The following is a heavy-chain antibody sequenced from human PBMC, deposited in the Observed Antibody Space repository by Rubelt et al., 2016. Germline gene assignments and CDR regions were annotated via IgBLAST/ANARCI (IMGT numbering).Heavy chain of an antibody. J-gene: IGHJ4*02. CDR1: GITVNNDW. V-gene: IGHV4-31*02. CDR2: IYYSGST. Sequence: VQLVESGGGLVKPGGSLRLSCTASGITVNNDWMNWVRQHPGKGLEWIGYIYYSGSTYYNPSLQSRSTISVDPSKNQFSMNLRVGTAAATAVYLCARDGYSSMYYGDDYWGQGTLVTVSS. D-gene: IGHD6-19*01. CDR3: ARDGYSSMYYGDDY.